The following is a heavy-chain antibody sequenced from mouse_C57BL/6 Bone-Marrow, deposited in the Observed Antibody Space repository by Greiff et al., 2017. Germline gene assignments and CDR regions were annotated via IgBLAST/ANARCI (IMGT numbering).Heavy chain of an antibody. D-gene: IGHD2-4*01. CDR1: GYTFTSYW. CDR2: IDPSDSYT. CDR3: ARCVYDYDLDY. V-gene: IGHV1-59*01. J-gene: IGHJ4*01. Sequence: QVQLQQPGAELVRPGTSVKLSCKASGYTFTSYWMHWVKQRPGQGLEWIGVIDPSDSYTNYNQKFKGKATLTVDTSSSTAYMQLSSLTSEDSAVYYCARCVYDYDLDYWGQGASVTVA.